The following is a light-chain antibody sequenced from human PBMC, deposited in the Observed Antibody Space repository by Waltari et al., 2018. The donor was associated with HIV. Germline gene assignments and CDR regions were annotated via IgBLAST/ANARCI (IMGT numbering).Light chain of an antibody. V-gene: IGKV1-5*03. J-gene: IGKJ1*01. CDR1: QSISSW. CDR2: KAS. Sequence: DIQMTQSPSTLSASVGDRVTITCRASQSISSWLAWYQQKPGKAPKLLIYKASSLESGVPSRFSGSGSGTEFTLTISSLQPDDFATYYCQQYNSYPPSAFGQGTKVEIK. CDR3: QQYNSYPPSA.